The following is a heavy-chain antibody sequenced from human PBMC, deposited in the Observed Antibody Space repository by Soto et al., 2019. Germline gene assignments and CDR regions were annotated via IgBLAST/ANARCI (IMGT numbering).Heavy chain of an antibody. CDR1: GGTFNKYA. CDR2: IVPLFGTA. J-gene: IGHJ4*02. CDR3: ARQFDYETSGYYYAY. Sequence: ASVKVSCKAAGGTFNKYAIDWVRQVPGQGLEWMGGIVPLFGTANYAQKYQGRVTITADEATNTAYMELRSLRSEDTAVYYCARQFDYETSGYYYAYWGQGTLVTVSS. D-gene: IGHD3-22*01. V-gene: IGHV1-69*13.